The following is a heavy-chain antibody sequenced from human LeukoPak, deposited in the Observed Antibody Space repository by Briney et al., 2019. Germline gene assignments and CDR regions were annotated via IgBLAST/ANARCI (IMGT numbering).Heavy chain of an antibody. CDR2: IYYSGNT. CDR1: GGSISSSSYY. CDR3: ARLRIWFDP. V-gene: IGHV4-39*01. J-gene: IGHJ5*02. D-gene: IGHD2-15*01. Sequence: SETLSLTCTVSGGSISSSSYYWGWIRQPPGKGLEWIGSIYYSGNTYYNPSLKSRVTISIDTSKNQFSLKLSSVTAADTAVYYCARLRIWFDPWGQGTLVTVSS.